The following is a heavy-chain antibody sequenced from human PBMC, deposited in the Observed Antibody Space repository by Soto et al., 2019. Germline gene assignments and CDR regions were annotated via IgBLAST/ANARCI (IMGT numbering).Heavy chain of an antibody. J-gene: IGHJ4*02. CDR2: IYYSGST. Sequence: SETLSLTCTVSGGSISSSSYYWGWIRQPPGKGLEWIGSIYYSGSTYYNPSLKSRVTISVDTSKNQFSLKLSSVTAADTAVYYCARRAITVTTGGYFDYWGRGTLVTVSS. V-gene: IGHV4-39*01. CDR1: GGSISSSSYY. D-gene: IGHD4-17*01. CDR3: ARRAITVTTGGYFDY.